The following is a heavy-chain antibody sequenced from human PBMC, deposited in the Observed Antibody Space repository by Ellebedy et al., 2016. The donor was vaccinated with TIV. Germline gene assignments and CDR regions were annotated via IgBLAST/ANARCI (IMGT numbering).Heavy chain of an antibody. D-gene: IGHD5-24*01. Sequence: AASVKVSCKASGYTFTSYAMHWVRQAPGQRLEWMGWINAGNGNTKYSQKFQGRVTITRDTSASTAYIELSSLRSEDTAVYYCAREGMATTHYYYYGMDVWGQGTTVTVSS. V-gene: IGHV1-3*01. CDR3: AREGMATTHYYYYGMDV. CDR2: INAGNGNT. J-gene: IGHJ6*02. CDR1: GYTFTSYA.